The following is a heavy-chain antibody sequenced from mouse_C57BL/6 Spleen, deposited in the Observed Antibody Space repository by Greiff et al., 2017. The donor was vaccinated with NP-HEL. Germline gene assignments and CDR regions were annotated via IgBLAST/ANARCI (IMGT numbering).Heavy chain of an antibody. D-gene: IGHD1-1*01. CDR2: IYPGDGDT. V-gene: IGHV1-82*01. CDR1: GYAFSSSW. J-gene: IGHJ2*01. Sequence: LVEPGASVKISCKASGYAFSSSWMNWVKQRPGKGLEWIGRIYPGDGDTNYNGKFKGKATLTADKSSSTAYMQLSSLTSEDSAVYFCASVVYFDYWGQGTTLTVSS. CDR3: ASVVYFDY.